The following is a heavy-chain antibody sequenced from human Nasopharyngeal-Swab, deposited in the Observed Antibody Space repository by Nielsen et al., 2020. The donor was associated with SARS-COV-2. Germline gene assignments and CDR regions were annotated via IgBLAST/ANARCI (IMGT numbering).Heavy chain of an antibody. D-gene: IGHD6-13*01. CDR1: GFTVSSNY. V-gene: IGHV4-39*07. CDR3: ASGAAAGEFDY. J-gene: IGHJ4*02. CDR2: IYYSGST. Sequence: ESLKISCAASGFTVSSNYMSWVRQAPGKGLEWIGSIYYSGSTYYNPSLKSRVTISVDTSKNQFSLKLSSVTAADTAVYYCASGAAAGEFDYWGQGTLVTVSS.